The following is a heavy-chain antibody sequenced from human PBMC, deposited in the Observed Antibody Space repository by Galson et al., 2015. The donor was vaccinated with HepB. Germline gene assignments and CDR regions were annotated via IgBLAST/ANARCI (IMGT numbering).Heavy chain of an antibody. J-gene: IGHJ4*02. CDR2: TYYGTKWHN. Sequence: CAISGDSVSSNSSLRNWTRQSPSRRLEWLGRTYYGTKWHNDSSVSVKSRISITSDTSKNHFSLQLNSVTPEDTAVYFCARVLRLSKGYKSPFDYWGQGTLVTVS. CDR1: GDSVSSNSSL. V-gene: IGHV6-1*01. D-gene: IGHD5-24*01. CDR3: ARVLRLSKGYKSPFDY.